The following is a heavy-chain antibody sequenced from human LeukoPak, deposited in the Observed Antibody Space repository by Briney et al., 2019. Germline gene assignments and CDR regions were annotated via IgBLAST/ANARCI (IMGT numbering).Heavy chain of an antibody. CDR1: GGSISSYY. J-gene: IGHJ4*02. V-gene: IGHV4-59*08. Sequence: SETLSLTCTVSGGSISSYYWSCNRQPPGKGLEWIGYIYYSGSTIYNSSLESRVTISVDTSKNQFSLRLSSVTAADTAVYYCARHTTDYYQIDYWGQGTLVTVSS. CDR2: IYYSGST. D-gene: IGHD3-9*01. CDR3: ARHTTDYYQIDY.